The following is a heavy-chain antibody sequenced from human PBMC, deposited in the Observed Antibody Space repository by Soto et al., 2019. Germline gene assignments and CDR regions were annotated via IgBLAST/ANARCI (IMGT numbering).Heavy chain of an antibody. D-gene: IGHD6-19*01. CDR3: ARVSDSSGWYVYVY. J-gene: IGHJ4*02. Sequence: GWSLRLSCAASGFTFSDYYMSLIRQAPGKGLEWVSYISSSSSYTNYADSVKGRFTISRDNAKNSLYLQMNSLRAEDTAVYYCARVSDSSGWYVYVYWGKGTLVTVSS. CDR2: ISSSSSYT. CDR1: GFTFSDYY. V-gene: IGHV3-11*06.